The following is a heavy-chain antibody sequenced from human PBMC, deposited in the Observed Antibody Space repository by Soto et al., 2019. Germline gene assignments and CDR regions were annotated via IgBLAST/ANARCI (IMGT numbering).Heavy chain of an antibody. D-gene: IGHD2-8*01. Sequence: QVQLQESGPGLVQPSQTLSLTCTVSGGSISSGGYYSSWIRQHPGKGLEWIGYIYSSGITYYNPSLRSRVTMSVDMSKNHFSLRLNSVTAADTAVYYCATKPNGLYYFDYWAQGTLVTVSS. CDR2: IYSSGIT. V-gene: IGHV4-31*03. J-gene: IGHJ4*02. CDR1: GGSISSGGYY. CDR3: ATKPNGLYYFDY.